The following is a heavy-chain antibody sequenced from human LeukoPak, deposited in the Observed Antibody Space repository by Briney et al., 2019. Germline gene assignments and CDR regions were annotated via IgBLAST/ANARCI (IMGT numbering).Heavy chain of an antibody. CDR2: ISSSSSYI. CDR3: GSMYYYDSSGYSYDAFDI. CDR1: GFTFSSYS. D-gene: IGHD3-22*01. J-gene: IGHJ3*02. Sequence: GGSLRLSCAASGFTFSSYSMNWVRQAPGKGLEWVSSISSSSSYIYYADSVKGRFTISRDNAKNSLYLQMNSLRAEDTAVYYCGSMYYYDSSGYSYDAFDIWGQGTMVTVSS. V-gene: IGHV3-21*01.